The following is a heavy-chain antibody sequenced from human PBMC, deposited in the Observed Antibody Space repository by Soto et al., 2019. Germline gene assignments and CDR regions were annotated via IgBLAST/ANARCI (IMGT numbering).Heavy chain of an antibody. D-gene: IGHD2-8*01. V-gene: IGHV1-46*01. CDR2: INPSGGST. J-gene: IGHJ4*02. CDR3: ARADKLGYCTNGVCYPFDY. CDR1: GYTFTSYY. Sequence: GASVKVSCKASGYTFTSYYMHWVRQAPGQGLEWMGIINPSGGSTSYAQKFQGRVTMTRDTSTSTVYMELSSLRSEDTAVYYCARADKLGYCTNGVCYPFDYWGQGTLVTVSS.